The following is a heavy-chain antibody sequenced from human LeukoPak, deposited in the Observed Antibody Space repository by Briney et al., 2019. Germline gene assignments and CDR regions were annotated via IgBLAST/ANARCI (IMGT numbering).Heavy chain of an antibody. CDR2: ISDSSDFT. CDR1: GFTFSDFF. J-gene: IGHJ4*02. V-gene: IGHV3-11*05. D-gene: IGHD3-10*01. CDR3: ARALYGSGSYSTY. Sequence: NPGGSLRLSCTASGFTFSDFFMTWIRQAPGKGLEWVSYISDSSDFTAYSDSVEGRFTISRDNARNSLYLQMNSLRAEDTAVYYCARALYGSGSYSTYWGQGTLVTVSS.